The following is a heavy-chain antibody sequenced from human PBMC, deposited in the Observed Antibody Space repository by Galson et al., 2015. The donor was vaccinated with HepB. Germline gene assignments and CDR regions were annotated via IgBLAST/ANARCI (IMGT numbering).Heavy chain of an antibody. Sequence: SLRLSCAASGFTFSDYYMSWIRQAPGKGLEWVSYISSSGSTIYYADSVKGRFTISRDNAKNSLYLQMNSLRAEDTAVYYCARDRLDYGDYVGTPEDYRGQGTLVTVSS. CDR2: ISSSGSTI. J-gene: IGHJ4*02. CDR3: ARDRLDYGDYVGTPEDY. D-gene: IGHD4-17*01. V-gene: IGHV3-11*01. CDR1: GFTFSDYY.